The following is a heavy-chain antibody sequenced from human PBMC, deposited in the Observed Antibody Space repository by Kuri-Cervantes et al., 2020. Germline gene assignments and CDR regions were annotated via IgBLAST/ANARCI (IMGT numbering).Heavy chain of an antibody. CDR1: GFTFDDYG. D-gene: IGHD3-10*01. J-gene: IGHJ4*02. CDR2: INWNGGST. CDR3: AKGPLWFGELLHPFDY. V-gene: IGHV3-20*04. Sequence: LSLTCAASGFTFDDYGMSWVRQAPGKGLEWVSGINWNGGSTGYADSVKGRSTISRDNAKNSLYLQMNSLRAEDTALYYCAKGPLWFGELLHPFDYWGQGTLVTVSS.